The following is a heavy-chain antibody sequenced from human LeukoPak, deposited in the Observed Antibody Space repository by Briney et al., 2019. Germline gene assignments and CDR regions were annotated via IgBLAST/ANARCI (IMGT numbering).Heavy chain of an antibody. CDR3: ARGSIPRYYDILTGYYGPHFDY. Sequence: PSQTLSLTCTVSGGSISSGSYNWSWIRQPAGKGLEWIGRIYTSGSTNYNPSLKSRVTISVDTSKNQFPLKLSSVTAADTAVYYCARGSIPRYYDILTGYYGPHFDYWGQGTLVTVSS. CDR2: IYTSGST. V-gene: IGHV4-61*02. J-gene: IGHJ4*02. D-gene: IGHD3-9*01. CDR1: GGSISSGSYN.